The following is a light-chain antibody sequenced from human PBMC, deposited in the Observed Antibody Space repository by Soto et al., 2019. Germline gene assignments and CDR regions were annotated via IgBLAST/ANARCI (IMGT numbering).Light chain of an antibody. J-gene: IGKJ1*01. V-gene: IGKV3-11*01. CDR1: QSVSRY. CDR3: QQRSNWPVT. Sequence: EIVLTQSPATLSLSPGERATLSCRASQSVSRYLAWYQQKPGQAPRLLIYDASNRATGIPARFSGSGSGTDFTLTISNLEPEDFAVYYCQQRSNWPVTFGQGTK. CDR2: DAS.